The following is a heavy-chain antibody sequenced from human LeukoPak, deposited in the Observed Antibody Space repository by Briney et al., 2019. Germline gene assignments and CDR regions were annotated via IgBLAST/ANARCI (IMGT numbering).Heavy chain of an antibody. CDR1: GGSISSGGYY. D-gene: IGHD6-19*01. CDR3: CGSGWFAGPFGY. V-gene: IGHV4-30-2*01. J-gene: IGHJ4*02. CDR2: IYHSGST. Sequence: PSETLSLTCTVSGGSISSGGYYWSWLRQPPGKGLEWIGYIYHSGSTYYNPSLKSRVTISVDRSKNQFSLKLTSVTAADTAVYYCCGSGWFAGPFGYWGQGALVTVSS.